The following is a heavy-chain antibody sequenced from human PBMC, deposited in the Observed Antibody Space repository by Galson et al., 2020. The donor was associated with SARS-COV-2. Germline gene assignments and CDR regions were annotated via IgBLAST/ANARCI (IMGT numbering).Heavy chain of an antibody. CDR2: ISSDDGSNK. CDR3: AKGVWFEEILSPFDS. V-gene: IGHV3-30*04. Sequence: QLGESLKISCAASSFRFSDFAMHWVRQAPGKGLEWVALISSDDGSNKYYADSVKGRFTISRDNSKNTLYLQMNSLRAEDTAVYYCAKGVWFEEILSPFDSGGQGALVTVSS. J-gene: IGHJ4*02. CDR1: SFRFSDFA. D-gene: IGHD3-10*01.